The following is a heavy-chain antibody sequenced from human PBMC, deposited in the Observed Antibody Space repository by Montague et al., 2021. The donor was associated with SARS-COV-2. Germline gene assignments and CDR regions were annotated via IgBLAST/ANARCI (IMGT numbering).Heavy chain of an antibody. CDR1: GGSISSSSYY. CDR2: IYYSGST. J-gene: IGHJ6*02. D-gene: IGHD5-18*01. Sequence: SETLSLTCTVSGGSISSSSYYWGWIRQPPGKGLEWIGSIYYSGSTYCNPSLKSRVTISVDTSKNQFSLKLSSVTAADTAVYYCARAPDVDTAMVIYYYGMDVWGQGTTVTVSS. CDR3: ARAPDVDTAMVIYYYGMDV. V-gene: IGHV4-39*01.